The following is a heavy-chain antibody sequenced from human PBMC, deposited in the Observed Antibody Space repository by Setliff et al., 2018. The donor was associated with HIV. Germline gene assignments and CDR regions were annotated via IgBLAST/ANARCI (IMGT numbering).Heavy chain of an antibody. CDR3: ARERSYSGSFAFDM. CDR1: GFTFGDYA. Sequence: SLRLSCTPSGFTFGDYAMNWVRQAPGKGLEWVGFIRTKAYGGTTEYAASVKGRFTISRDDSKNTLYLQMGSLRAGDMAVYYCARERSYSGSFAFDMWGQGTVVTVSS. J-gene: IGHJ3*02. CDR2: IRTKAYGGTT. D-gene: IGHD6-6*01. V-gene: IGHV3-49*04.